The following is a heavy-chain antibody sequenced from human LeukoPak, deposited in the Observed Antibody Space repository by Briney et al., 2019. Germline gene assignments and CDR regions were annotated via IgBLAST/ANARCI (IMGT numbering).Heavy chain of an antibody. CDR2: IYYSGNT. CDR3: ARHEVGYCSGGSCPYYFDY. Sequence: SETLSLTCPVSGGSISSYYWSWIRQPPGKGLEWIGYIYYSGNTRYNPSLMSRVTISVDTSKNHFSLKLTSVTAADTAVYYCARHEVGYCSGGSCPYYFDYWGQGTLVTVSS. D-gene: IGHD2-15*01. V-gene: IGHV4-59*08. CDR1: GGSISSYY. J-gene: IGHJ4*02.